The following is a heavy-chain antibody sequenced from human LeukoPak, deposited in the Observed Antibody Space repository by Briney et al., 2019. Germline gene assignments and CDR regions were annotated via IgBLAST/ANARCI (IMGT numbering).Heavy chain of an antibody. CDR1: GFTFHDYG. CDR3: ARAGIIVVPAAMRGYYYYMDV. D-gene: IGHD2-2*01. Sequence: GGSLRLSCAASGFTFHDYGMSWVRQAPGKGLEWVSGINWNGGSTGYADPVKGRFTISRDNAKNSLYLQMNSLTAEDTALYYCARAGIIVVPAAMRGYYYYMDVWGKGTTVTVSS. CDR2: INWNGGST. J-gene: IGHJ6*03. V-gene: IGHV3-20*04.